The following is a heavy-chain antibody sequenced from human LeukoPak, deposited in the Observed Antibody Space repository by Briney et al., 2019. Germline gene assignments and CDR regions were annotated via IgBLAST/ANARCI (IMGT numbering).Heavy chain of an antibody. J-gene: IGHJ4*02. D-gene: IGHD3-10*01. CDR2: ISAYNGNT. Sequence: ASVKVSCKASGYTFTIYGISWVRQAPGQGLEWMGWISAYNGNTNYAQKLQGRVTMTTDTSTSTAYMELRSLRSDDTAVYYCARDRATMVRGVIQTPPGTWGDYWGQGTLVTVSS. CDR1: GYTFTIYG. CDR3: ARDRATMVRGVIQTPPGTWGDY. V-gene: IGHV1-18*01.